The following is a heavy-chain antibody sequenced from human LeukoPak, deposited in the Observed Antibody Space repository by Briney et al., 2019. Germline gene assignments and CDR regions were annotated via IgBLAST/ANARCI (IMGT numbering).Heavy chain of an antibody. D-gene: IGHD3-16*01. CDR2: TYYRSKWYT. CDR3: ASSSLRGSDAFDI. Sequence: SQTLSLTCAISGDSVSNNNAAWNWIRQSPSRGLEWLGRTYYRSKWYTDYAVSVSSRITINPDASKNQFSLQLNSVTPEDTAVYYCASSSLRGSDAFDIWXQGTMVTVXS. J-gene: IGHJ3*02. V-gene: IGHV6-1*01. CDR1: GDSVSNNNAA.